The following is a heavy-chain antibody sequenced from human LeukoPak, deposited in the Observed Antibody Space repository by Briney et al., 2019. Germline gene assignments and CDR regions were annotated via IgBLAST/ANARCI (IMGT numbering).Heavy chain of an antibody. Sequence: GGSLRLSCAASGFTFSIFGIHWAREAPGKGLGGGVCIAYDGSKNYYTDSVEGRFTISRDNSKNTLYLQLNSLRAEDTGMYYCVKGGHTNGFCDSWGQGTLVTVSS. D-gene: IGHD2-2*03. J-gene: IGHJ4*02. V-gene: IGHV3-30*02. CDR2: IAYDGSKN. CDR3: VKGGHTNGFCDS. CDR1: GFTFSIFG.